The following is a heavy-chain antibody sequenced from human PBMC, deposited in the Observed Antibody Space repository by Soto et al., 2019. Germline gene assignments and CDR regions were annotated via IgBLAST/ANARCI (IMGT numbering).Heavy chain of an antibody. CDR1: GDTFDTFA. CDR3: AREEYMAPGPHADY. V-gene: IGHV1-69*13. D-gene: IGHD1-1*01. Sequence: SVKVSCKASGDTFDTFAISWVRQAPGQGLEWMGGIIPIFRTPDYGQKFQGRVTITADESTSTAYMELSSLRSEDTAVYYCAREEYMAPGPHADYWGQGTLVTVSS. J-gene: IGHJ4*02. CDR2: IIPIFRTP.